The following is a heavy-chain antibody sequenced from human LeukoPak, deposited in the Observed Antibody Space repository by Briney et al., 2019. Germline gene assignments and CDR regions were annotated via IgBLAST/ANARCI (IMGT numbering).Heavy chain of an antibody. V-gene: IGHV4-30-4*01. CDR3: AGAAVDIVRFDP. Sequence: SQTLSLTCTVSGGSISSGDYYWSWIRQPPGKGLERIGYIYYSGSTYYNPSLKSRVTISVDTSKNQFSLKLSSVTAADTAVYYCAGAAVDIVRFDPWGQGTLVTVSS. D-gene: IGHD5-12*01. J-gene: IGHJ5*02. CDR1: GGSISSGDYY. CDR2: IYYSGST.